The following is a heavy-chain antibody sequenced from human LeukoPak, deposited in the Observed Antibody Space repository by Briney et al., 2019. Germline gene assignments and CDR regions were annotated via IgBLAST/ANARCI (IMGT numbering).Heavy chain of an antibody. CDR3: ARSINTIFYDY. J-gene: IGHJ4*02. D-gene: IGHD3-9*01. CDR2: MFHSGSI. Sequence: SETLSLTCTVSGGSISSDYWSWVRQPPGKGLEWIGYMFHSGSINYNPSLKSRVTMSVDTSKNQISLKLNSVTAADTAVYYCARSINTIFYDYWGQGTLVTVSS. CDR1: GGSISSDY. V-gene: IGHV4-59*08.